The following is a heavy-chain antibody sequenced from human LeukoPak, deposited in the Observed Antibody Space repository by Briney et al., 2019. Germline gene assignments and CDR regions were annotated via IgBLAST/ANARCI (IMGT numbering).Heavy chain of an antibody. Sequence: PSETLSLTCTVSGGSISSYYWSWIRQPPGKGLEWIGYIYYSGSTNYNPSLKSRVTISVDTSKNQFSLKLSSVTAADTAVYYCARVERGLLRYFDWLLSSNWFDPWGQGTLVTVSS. V-gene: IGHV4-59*01. CDR3: ARVERGLLRYFDWLLSSNWFDP. J-gene: IGHJ5*02. D-gene: IGHD3-9*01. CDR2: IYYSGST. CDR1: GGSISSYY.